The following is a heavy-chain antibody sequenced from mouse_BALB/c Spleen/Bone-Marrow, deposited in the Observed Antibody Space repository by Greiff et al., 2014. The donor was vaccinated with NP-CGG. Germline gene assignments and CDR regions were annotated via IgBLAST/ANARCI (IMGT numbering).Heavy chain of an antibody. CDR2: IDPANGNT. CDR1: GFNIKDTY. Sequence: VQLQQPGAELVKPGASVKLSCTASGFNIKDTYMHWVKQRPEQGLEWIGRIDPANGNTKYDPKFQGKATITADTSSNTAYLQLSSLTSEATAVYYCASYYYGSSLFAYWGQGTLVTVSA. J-gene: IGHJ3*01. V-gene: IGHV14-3*02. D-gene: IGHD1-1*01. CDR3: ASYYYGSSLFAY.